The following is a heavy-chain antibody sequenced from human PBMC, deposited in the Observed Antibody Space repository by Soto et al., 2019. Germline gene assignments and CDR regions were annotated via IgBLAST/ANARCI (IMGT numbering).Heavy chain of an antibody. CDR1: GYTFTSYG. J-gene: IGHJ6*03. CDR2: ISAYNGNT. D-gene: IGHD2-15*01. Sequence: ASVKVSCKASGYTFTSYGISWVRQAPGQGLEWMGWISAYNGNTNYAQKLQGRVTMTTDTSTSTAYMELRSLRSDDTAVYYCARMEGSLGIYYYYMDVWGKGTTVTVSS. V-gene: IGHV1-18*01. CDR3: ARMEGSLGIYYYYMDV.